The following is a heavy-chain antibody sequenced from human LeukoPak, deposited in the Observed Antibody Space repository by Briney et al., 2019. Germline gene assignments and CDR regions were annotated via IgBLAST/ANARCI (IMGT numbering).Heavy chain of an antibody. CDR3: ARAATYFYGSVTYDWFES. V-gene: IGHV3-74*01. CDR1: GFTFSSYW. Sequence: PGGSLRLSCEGTGFTFSSYWMHWVRQIPGKVLMWVSRIESNGLTLYADSVRDRFTISRDNGKNTIYLQMNSLRVDDTAIYYCARAATYFYGSVTYDWFESWGQGTLVTVSS. J-gene: IGHJ5*01. D-gene: IGHD3-10*01. CDR2: IESNGLT.